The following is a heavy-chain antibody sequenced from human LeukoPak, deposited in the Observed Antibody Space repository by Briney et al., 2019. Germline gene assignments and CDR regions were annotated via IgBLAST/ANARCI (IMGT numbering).Heavy chain of an antibody. CDR2: IYYSGST. Sequence: SETLSLTCTVSGGSISSSSYYWGWIRQPPGKGLEWIGSIYYSGSTYYNPSLKSRVTISVDTSKNQFSLKLSSVTAADTATYYCARVYYYYYYMDVWGKGTTVTVSS. CDR3: ARVYYYYYYMDV. J-gene: IGHJ6*03. V-gene: IGHV4-39*07. CDR1: GGSISSSSYY.